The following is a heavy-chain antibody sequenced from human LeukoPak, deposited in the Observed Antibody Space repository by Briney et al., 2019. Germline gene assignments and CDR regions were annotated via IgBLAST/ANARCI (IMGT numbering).Heavy chain of an antibody. V-gene: IGHV3-23*01. Sequence: PGGSLRLSCAASGFTFSIYAMSWVRQAPGKGLEWVSAISGSGDRTYFGDSVKGRFTISRDNSKNTLYLEMNSLRAEDTAVYYCAKNPYYDILTGYLPGYWGQGTLVTVSS. D-gene: IGHD3-9*01. CDR3: AKNPYYDILTGYLPGY. CDR1: GFTFSIYA. J-gene: IGHJ4*02. CDR2: ISGSGDRT.